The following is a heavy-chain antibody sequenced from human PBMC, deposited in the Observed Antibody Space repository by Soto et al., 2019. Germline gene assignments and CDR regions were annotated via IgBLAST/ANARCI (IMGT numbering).Heavy chain of an antibody. J-gene: IGHJ4*02. Sequence: QVQLVQSGAEVKKPGSSVKVSCKASGCTFSSYAISWVRQAPGQGLEWMGGIIPIFGTANYAQKFQGRVTITADESTSTAYMGLGSLRSEDTAVYSCARGARYSSWPYDYWGQGTLVTVSS. CDR3: ARGARYSSWPYDY. CDR2: IIPIFGTA. V-gene: IGHV1-69*01. CDR1: GCTFSSYA. D-gene: IGHD6-13*01.